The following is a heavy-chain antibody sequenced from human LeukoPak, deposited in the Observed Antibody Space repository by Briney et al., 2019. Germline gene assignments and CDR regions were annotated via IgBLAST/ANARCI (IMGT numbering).Heavy chain of an antibody. CDR1: GGSISTHY. V-gene: IGHV4-59*11. Sequence: PSETLSVICTVSGGSISTHYWNWIRQSPGKGLEWIGYISYSGSTNYNPALKSRLTISVDTSRDQFSLNLNSVTAADTAVYYCARDVLPLIHAFDIWGQGTVVTVSS. J-gene: IGHJ3*02. D-gene: IGHD4/OR15-4a*01. CDR2: ISYSGST. CDR3: ARDVLPLIHAFDI.